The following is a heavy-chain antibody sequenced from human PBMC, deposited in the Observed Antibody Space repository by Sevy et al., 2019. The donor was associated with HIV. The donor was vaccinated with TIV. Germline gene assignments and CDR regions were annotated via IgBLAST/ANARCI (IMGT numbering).Heavy chain of an antibody. CDR1: GFSLSTSGVG. Sequence: SGPTLVKPTQTLTLTCTFSGFSLSTSGVGVGWIRQPPGKALEWLAVIYWNDDQRYSPSLKSRLTITKDTSKNQVVLPMTNMDPVDTATYYCADRGGAHYYDSSGYYTRAEYFEHWGQGTLVTVSS. D-gene: IGHD3-22*01. CDR3: ADRGGAHYYDSSGYYTRAEYFEH. CDR2: IYWNDDQ. J-gene: IGHJ1*01. V-gene: IGHV2-5*01.